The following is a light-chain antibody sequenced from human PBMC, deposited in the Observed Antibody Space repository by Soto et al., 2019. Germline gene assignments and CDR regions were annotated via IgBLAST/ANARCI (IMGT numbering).Light chain of an antibody. CDR2: AAS. J-gene: IGKJ5*01. V-gene: IGKV3-20*01. CDR3: QQYDNWPPAIT. CDR1: RSFASSY. Sequence: PGERVTLSCRASRSFASSYLAWYQHKPGQAPRLLIYAASSRATGIPDRFSGSGSGTDFTLTISSLESEDFALYYCQQYDNWPPAITFGQGTRLEIK.